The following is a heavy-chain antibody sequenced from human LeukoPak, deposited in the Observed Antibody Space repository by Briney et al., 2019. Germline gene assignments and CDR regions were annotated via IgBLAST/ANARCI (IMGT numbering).Heavy chain of an antibody. CDR3: VTRDGSHSPSEYFHH. Sequence: ASVKVSCKASGYTLTSYGMNWVRQAPGQGLEWMGWINTSTGNPTYAQGFTGRFVFSLDTSVSTAYLQISSLKAEDTAVYYCVTRDGSHSPSEYFHHWGQGTLVTVSS. V-gene: IGHV7-4-1*02. CDR1: GYTLTSYG. D-gene: IGHD5-24*01. CDR2: INTSTGNP. J-gene: IGHJ1*01.